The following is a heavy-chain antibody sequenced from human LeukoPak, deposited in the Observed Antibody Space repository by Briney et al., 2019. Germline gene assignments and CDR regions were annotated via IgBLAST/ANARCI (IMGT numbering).Heavy chain of an antibody. V-gene: IGHV3-9*01. D-gene: IGHD3-22*01. J-gene: IGHJ4*02. CDR1: GFTFDDYA. CDR3: AKDMDDSSLSLDY. Sequence: PGGSLRLSCAASGFTFDDYAMHWVRQAPGKGLEWVSGISWNSGSIGHADSVKGRFTISRDNAKNSLYLQMNSLRAEDTALYYCAKDMDDSSLSLDYWGQGTLVTVSS. CDR2: ISWNSGSI.